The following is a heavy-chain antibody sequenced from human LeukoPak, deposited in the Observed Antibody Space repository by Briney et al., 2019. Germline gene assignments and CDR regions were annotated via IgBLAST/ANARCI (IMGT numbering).Heavy chain of an antibody. CDR2: ISSSGGST. CDR3: ARGRPHGNDY. D-gene: IGHD4-23*01. Sequence: GGSLRLSCAASGFTFSSAAMSWVRQAPGKGLEWVSIISSSGGSTYYADSVKGRFIISRDNAKNTLYLQMNSLRVEDTAVYYCARGRPHGNDYWGQGTLVTVSS. V-gene: IGHV3-23*01. CDR1: GFTFSSAA. J-gene: IGHJ4*02.